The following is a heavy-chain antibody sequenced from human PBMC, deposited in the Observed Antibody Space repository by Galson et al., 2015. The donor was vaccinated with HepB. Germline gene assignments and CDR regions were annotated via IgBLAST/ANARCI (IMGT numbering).Heavy chain of an antibody. CDR3: AREGSGSYRYGMDV. CDR2: INTNTGNP. V-gene: IGHV7-4-1*02. J-gene: IGHJ6*02. Sequence: SVKVSCKASGYTFTTYAMNWVRQAPGQGLELMGWINTNTGNPTYAQGFTGRFVISLDTSVSTAYLQISSLKDEDTAVHYCAREGSGSYRYGMDVWGQGTTVTVSS. CDR1: GYTFTTYA. D-gene: IGHD1-26*01.